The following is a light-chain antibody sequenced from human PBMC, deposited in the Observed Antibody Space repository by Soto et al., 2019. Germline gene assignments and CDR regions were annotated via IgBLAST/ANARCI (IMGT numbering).Light chain of an antibody. V-gene: IGKV4-1*01. CDR1: QSVLYRSNNKNY. CDR3: QEYYSTPAWT. CDR2: WAS. J-gene: IGKJ1*01. Sequence: DIVMTRSPDSLAVSLGERATINCKSSQSVLYRSNNKNYLAWYQQKPGQPPKLLIYWASTRESGVPDRFSGSGSGTDFTLTISSLQAEDVAVYYCQEYYSTPAWTFGQGTKVDIK.